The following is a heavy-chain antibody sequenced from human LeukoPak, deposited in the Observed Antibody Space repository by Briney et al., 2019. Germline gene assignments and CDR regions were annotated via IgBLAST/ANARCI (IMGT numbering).Heavy chain of an antibody. V-gene: IGHV1-18*01. D-gene: IGHD4-23*01. CDR1: GYTFTSYG. CDR3: ARDSVGTVGYYYYGMDV. J-gene: IGHJ6*02. CDR2: ISAYNGKT. Sequence: ASVKVSCKASGYTFTSYGISWVRQAPGQGLEWMGWISAYNGKTNYAQKLQGRVTMTTDTSTSTAYMELRSLRSDDTAVYYCARDSVGTVGYYYYGMDVWGQGTTVTVSS.